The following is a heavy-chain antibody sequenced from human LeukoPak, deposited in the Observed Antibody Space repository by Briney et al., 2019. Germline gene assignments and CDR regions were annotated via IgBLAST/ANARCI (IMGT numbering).Heavy chain of an antibody. J-gene: IGHJ2*01. CDR1: GYSISSGYY. CDR3: ASADRYDSSGYHWYFDL. D-gene: IGHD3-22*01. Sequence: PSETLSLTCSVSGYSISSGYYWGWVRQAPGKGLEWIGSIDRSGTTNYNPSLKSRVTISVDTSKNQFSLKLSSVTAADTAVYYCASADRYDSSGYHWYFDLWGRGTLVTVSS. V-gene: IGHV4-38-2*02. CDR2: IDRSGTT.